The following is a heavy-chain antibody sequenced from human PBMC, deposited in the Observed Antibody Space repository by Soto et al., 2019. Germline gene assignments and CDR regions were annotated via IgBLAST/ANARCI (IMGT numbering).Heavy chain of an antibody. CDR1: GGSISSYY. CDR2: IYYSGST. CDR3: ARALGIAARHNWFDP. D-gene: IGHD6-6*01. V-gene: IGHV4-59*01. J-gene: IGHJ5*02. Sequence: QVQLQESGPGLVKPSETLSLTCTVSGGSISSYYWSWIRQPPGKGLEWIGYIYYSGSTNYNPSLKSRVPMSVDTSKNQFSLKLSSVTAADTAVYYCARALGIAARHNWFDPWGQGTLVTVSS.